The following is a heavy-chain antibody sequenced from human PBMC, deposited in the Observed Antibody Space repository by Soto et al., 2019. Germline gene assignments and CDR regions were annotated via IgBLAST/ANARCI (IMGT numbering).Heavy chain of an antibody. CDR1: GYSFASDW. J-gene: IGHJ6*02. CDR3: ARTRSFTLGFYYDGTDV. V-gene: IGHV5-51*01. D-gene: IGHD6-6*01. Sequence: LGESLKISCQGSGYSFASDWIGWLRQIPGKDLEWVGIIYPGDSDTSYSPSFQGQVTLSADTSLRTAYLHCTSLKASDTALYYCARTRSFTLGFYYDGTDVWGQGTTVTVSS. CDR2: IYPGDSDT.